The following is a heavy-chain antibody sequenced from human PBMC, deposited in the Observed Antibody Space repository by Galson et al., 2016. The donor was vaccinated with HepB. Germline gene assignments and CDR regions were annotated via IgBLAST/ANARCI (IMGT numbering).Heavy chain of an antibody. V-gene: IGHV3-23*01. Sequence: GSLRLSCAASGLTFSRSAMTWFRQAPGKGLEWVSSIGGSDGDTFYRESVKGRFTIARDNSKKTLFLQMSSLSVEDTGAYYCANLSWTDGHSYYGVDVWGQGTTVTVSS. D-gene: IGHD3/OR15-3a*01. CDR3: ANLSWTDGHSYYGVDV. CDR2: IGGSDGDT. CDR1: GLTFSRSA. J-gene: IGHJ6*02.